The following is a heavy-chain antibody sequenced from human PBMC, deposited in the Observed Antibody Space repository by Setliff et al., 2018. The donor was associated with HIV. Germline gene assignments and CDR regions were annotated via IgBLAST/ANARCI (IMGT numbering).Heavy chain of an antibody. V-gene: IGHV1-69*05. CDR1: GGTFKNFA. D-gene: IGHD1-1*01. J-gene: IGHJ4*02. CDR3: ARVGGIELWNQAYLDY. Sequence: SVKVSCKASGGTFKNFAINWVRQAPGQGLEWMGGIIPISGTAVYAQNFRGRVTVATDDSTNTAYMEISSLKSDDTAVYFCARVGGIELWNQAYLDYWGQGTLVTGS. CDR2: IIPISGTA.